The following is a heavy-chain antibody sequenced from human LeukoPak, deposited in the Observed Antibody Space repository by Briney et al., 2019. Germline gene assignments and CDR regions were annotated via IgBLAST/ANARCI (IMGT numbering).Heavy chain of an antibody. D-gene: IGHD3-22*01. Sequence: EFGPTLVNPTQSLTLTCTFSVFSLSTNGMCVSWIRQPPGKALEWVARIDWDDDKYFRTSLETRLTISKDTSKNQVVLTMTNMDPVDTATYYCARGRGYFYDSSGYYTFDYWGQGTLVTVSS. CDR1: VFSLSTNGMC. CDR2: IDWDDDK. V-gene: IGHV2-70*11. CDR3: ARGRGYFYDSSGYYTFDY. J-gene: IGHJ4*02.